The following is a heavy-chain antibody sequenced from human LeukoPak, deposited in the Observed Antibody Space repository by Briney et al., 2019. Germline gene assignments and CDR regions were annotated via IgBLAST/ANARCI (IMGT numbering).Heavy chain of an antibody. D-gene: IGHD6-19*01. J-gene: IGHJ4*02. CDR1: GGSISRDTYY. V-gene: IGHV4-39*07. Sequence: SETLSLTCTVSGGSISRDTYYWGWIRQPPGKGLEWIGSGSTYYNPSLKSRVTISVDTSKNLFSLKLTSVTAAGTAVYYCARAGGSGWIVYWGQGTLVTVSS. CDR2: GST. CDR3: ARAGGSGWIVY.